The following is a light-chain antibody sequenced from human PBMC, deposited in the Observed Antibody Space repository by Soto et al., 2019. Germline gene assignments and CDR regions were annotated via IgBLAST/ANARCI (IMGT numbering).Light chain of an antibody. V-gene: IGKV1-27*01. CDR3: QSYNSAPSFT. Sequence: DIPMTQSPSSLSASVGDGVTITCRASQGINKYLAWYQQKPGKVPKLLIYAASTLQSGVPSRFSGSGSGTHFTLPISSLQPDDVATYYCQSYNSAPSFTFGPGTKVDIK. J-gene: IGKJ3*01. CDR1: QGINKY. CDR2: AAS.